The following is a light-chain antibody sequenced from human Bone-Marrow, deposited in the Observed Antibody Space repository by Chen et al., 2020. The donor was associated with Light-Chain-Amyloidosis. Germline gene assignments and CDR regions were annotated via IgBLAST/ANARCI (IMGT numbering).Light chain of an antibody. V-gene: IGKV3-20*01. CDR3: QQYGTSPLT. J-gene: IGKJ4*01. Sequence: EIVFTQSPGTLSLSPGEGANLYRRASQTIRSNYLTWYQQKFGQAPRLLNYGSSSRATGIPDRFPGSGSGTDFTLTINRLEPEDFAMYYCQQYGTSPLTFGGGTKVEIK. CDR2: GSS. CDR1: QTIRSNY.